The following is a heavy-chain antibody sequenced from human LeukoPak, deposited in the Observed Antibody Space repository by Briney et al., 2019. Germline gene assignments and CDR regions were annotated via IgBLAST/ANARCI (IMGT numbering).Heavy chain of an antibody. D-gene: IGHD3-10*01. CDR3: ARHYTSGPMRFDP. V-gene: IGHV4-59*08. CDR2: IYYSGSS. Sequence: SETLSLTCTVSDASISSYYWSWIRQPPGKGLEWIAYIYYSGSSNYNPSLKSRVTISLDTSKNQFSLKMTSVTAADTAVYYCARHYTSGPMRFDPWGQGTLVTVSS. J-gene: IGHJ5*02. CDR1: DASISSYY.